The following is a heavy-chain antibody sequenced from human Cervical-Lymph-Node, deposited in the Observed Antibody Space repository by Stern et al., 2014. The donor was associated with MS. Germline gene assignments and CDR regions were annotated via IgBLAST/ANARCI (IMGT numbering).Heavy chain of an antibody. J-gene: IGHJ6*02. V-gene: IGHV5-51*01. CDR1: GYSFTSYW. CDR2: IYPGDSDT. D-gene: IGHD6-13*01. CDR3: ARTGIAASSLYGMDV. Sequence: EVQLVESGAEVKKPGESLKISCKGSGYSFTSYWIGWVRQMPGKGLEWMGIIYPGDSDTRYSPSFQGQVTISADKSISTAYLQWSSLKASDTAMYYCARTGIAASSLYGMDVWGQGTTVTVSS.